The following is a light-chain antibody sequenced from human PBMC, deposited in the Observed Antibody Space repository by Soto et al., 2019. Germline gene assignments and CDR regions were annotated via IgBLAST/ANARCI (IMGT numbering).Light chain of an antibody. CDR3: KSYTARRTYV. J-gene: IGLJ1*01. CDR1: SADVGAYNS. V-gene: IGLV2-14*03. Sequence: QSALTQPASLSGSPGQSITISCTGTSADVGAYNSVSWYQHHPGKAPKLIIYDVSSRSSGVSSRFSGSKSDNTASLTISGLQADDEADYYCKSYTARRTYVFGTGTKLTVL. CDR2: DVS.